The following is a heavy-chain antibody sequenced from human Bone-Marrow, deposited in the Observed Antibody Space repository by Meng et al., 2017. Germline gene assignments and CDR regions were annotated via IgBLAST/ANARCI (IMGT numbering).Heavy chain of an antibody. J-gene: IGHJ4*02. CDR1: GFSFSSYW. CDR2: IDSDGTNT. V-gene: IGHV3-74*01. CDR3: AKDPARFDY. Sequence: EVELGGSGGGLVKPGGSLRLSCAASGFSFSSYWMHWVRQAPGKGLVWVSRIDSDGTNTHYADSVKGRFTISRDNAKNTLYLQMNSLRAEDTAVYYCAKDPARFDYWGQGTLVTVSS.